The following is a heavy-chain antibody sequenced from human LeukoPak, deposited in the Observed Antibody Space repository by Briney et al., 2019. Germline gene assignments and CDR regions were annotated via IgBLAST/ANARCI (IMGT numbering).Heavy chain of an antibody. J-gene: IGHJ4*02. V-gene: IGHV3-23*01. Sequence: GGTLRLSCAASGFTFSSYGMSWVRQAPGKGLEWVSSISGSGGSTYYADSVRGQFAISRDNSKNTVYLQINSLRAEDTAVYYCAKFVAGAGTGAIDYWGQGTLVTVSS. D-gene: IGHD6-13*01. CDR2: ISGSGGST. CDR3: AKFVAGAGTGAIDY. CDR1: GFTFSSYG.